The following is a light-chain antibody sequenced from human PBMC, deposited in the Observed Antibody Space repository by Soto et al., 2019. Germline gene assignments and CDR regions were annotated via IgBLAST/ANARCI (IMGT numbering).Light chain of an antibody. J-gene: IGLJ1*01. CDR3: SSYTSSSTLYV. CDR2: DVS. CDR1: SSDVGGYNY. Sequence: QPARAQPASGNGSPGQSITISCTGTSSDVGGYNYVSWYQQHPGKAPKLMIYDVSNRPSGVSNRFSGSKSGNTASLTISGLQAEDEADYYCSSYTSSSTLYVFGTGTKVTVL. V-gene: IGLV2-14*01.